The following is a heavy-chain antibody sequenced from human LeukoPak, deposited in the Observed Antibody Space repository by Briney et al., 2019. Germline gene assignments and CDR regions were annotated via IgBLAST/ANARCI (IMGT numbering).Heavy chain of an antibody. Sequence: SETLSLTCTVSGGSISSYYWSWIRQPPGKGLEWIGYIYYSGSTNYNPSLKSRVTISVDTSKNQFSLKLSSVTAADTAVYYCARSGNSDYFDYWGQGTPVTVSS. J-gene: IGHJ4*02. CDR3: ARSGNSDYFDY. V-gene: IGHV4-59*01. CDR2: IYYSGST. CDR1: GGSISSYY. D-gene: IGHD4-23*01.